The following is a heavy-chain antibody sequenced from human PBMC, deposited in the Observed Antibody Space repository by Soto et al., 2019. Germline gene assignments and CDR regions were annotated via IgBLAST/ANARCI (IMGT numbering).Heavy chain of an antibody. CDR2: IYYSGST. CDR3: ARAGDYDFWSEYSNDAFDI. V-gene: IGHV4-59*01. D-gene: IGHD3-3*01. CDR1: SGSMSGYY. J-gene: IGHJ3*02. Sequence: SETLSLTCTVSSGSMSGYYWNWIRQPPGKGLEWIGYIYYSGSTNYNPSLKSRVTISVDTSKNQFSLKLSSVTAADTAVYYCARAGDYDFWSEYSNDAFDIWGQGTMVTVSS.